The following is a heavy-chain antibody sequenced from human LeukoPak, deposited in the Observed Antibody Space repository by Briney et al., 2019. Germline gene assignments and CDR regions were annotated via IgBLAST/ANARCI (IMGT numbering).Heavy chain of an antibody. Sequence: SETLSLTCTVSGGSISSSSYYWGWIRQPPGTGLEWIGSIYYSGSTYYNPSLKSRVTISVDTSKNQFSLKLSSVTAADTAVYYCARDQSSSWWDAFDIWGQGTMVTVSS. CDR2: IYYSGST. D-gene: IGHD6-13*01. CDR3: ARDQSSSWWDAFDI. V-gene: IGHV4-39*07. J-gene: IGHJ3*02. CDR1: GGSISSSSYY.